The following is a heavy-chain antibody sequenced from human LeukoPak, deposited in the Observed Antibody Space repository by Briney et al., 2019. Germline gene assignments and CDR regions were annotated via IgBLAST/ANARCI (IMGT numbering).Heavy chain of an antibody. CDR1: GYTFTSYG. CDR2: ISAYNGNT. V-gene: IGHV1-18*01. D-gene: IGHD1-1*01. CDR3: ARVPGTPYYYGMDV. Sequence: ASVTVSCTASGYTFTSYGISWVRQAPGQGLEWMGWISAYNGNTNYAQKLQGRVTMTTDTSTSTAYMELRSLRSDDTAVYYCARVPGTPYYYGMDVWGQGTTVTVSS. J-gene: IGHJ6*02.